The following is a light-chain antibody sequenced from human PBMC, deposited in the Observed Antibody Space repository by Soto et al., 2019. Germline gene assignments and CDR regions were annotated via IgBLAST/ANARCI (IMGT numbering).Light chain of an antibody. CDR3: QQYYSTPLT. J-gene: IGKJ4*01. CDR1: QSVLYSSTNKNY. V-gene: IGKV4-1*01. Sequence: DIVMTQSPDSLAVSLGERATINCKSSQSVLYSSTNKNYLSWYQQKPGQPPKLLIYWASTRESGVPDRFSGSGSGTDFTLTISSLQAEDVAVYYCQQYYSTPLTLGGGTKVDIK. CDR2: WAS.